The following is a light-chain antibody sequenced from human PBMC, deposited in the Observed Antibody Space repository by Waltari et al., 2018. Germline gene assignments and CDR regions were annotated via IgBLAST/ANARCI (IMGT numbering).Light chain of an antibody. Sequence: VLTQSPATLSLSPGDRATLSCRASQNIGDYLAWYQQKPGQAPRLLISAASNRATGVPARFSGSGSGTDFTLTISSLEPEDFAVYYCQNRRDWPLLTFGGGTKVEI. J-gene: IGKJ4*01. CDR1: QNIGDY. CDR2: AAS. CDR3: QNRRDWPLLT. V-gene: IGKV3-11*01.